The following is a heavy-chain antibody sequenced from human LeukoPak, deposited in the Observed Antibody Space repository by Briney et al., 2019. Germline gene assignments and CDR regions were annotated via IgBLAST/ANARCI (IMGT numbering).Heavy chain of an antibody. Sequence: GGSLRLSCAASGFTFSNHWMSWVRQAPGKGLEWVANIKQDGSEKYYVDSVKGRFTISRDNAKNSLYLQMNSLRAEVTAVYYCARGSGWYYYWGQGTLVTVSS. CDR3: ARGSGWYYY. CDR1: GFTFSNHW. V-gene: IGHV3-7*04. CDR2: IKQDGSEK. J-gene: IGHJ4*02. D-gene: IGHD6-19*01.